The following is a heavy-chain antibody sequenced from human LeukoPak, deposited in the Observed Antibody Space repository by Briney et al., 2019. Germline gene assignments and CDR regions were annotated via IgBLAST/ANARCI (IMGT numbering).Heavy chain of an antibody. V-gene: IGHV1-2*02. CDR1: GYTFSGYY. CDR3: ARTLDSYYLTGLEY. D-gene: IGHD3-10*01. Sequence: GASVKVSCNPSGYTFSGYYLHWVRQAPGQGLEWMGWINADSGDTNFAQRFQGRVTVTRDTSTSTAYMELSSLRSDDTAVYYCARTLDSYYLTGLEYWGQGTLVTVSS. J-gene: IGHJ4*02. CDR2: INADSGDT.